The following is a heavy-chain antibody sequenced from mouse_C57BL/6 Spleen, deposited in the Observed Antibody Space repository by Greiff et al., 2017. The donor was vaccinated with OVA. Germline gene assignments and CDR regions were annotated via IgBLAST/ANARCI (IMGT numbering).Heavy chain of an antibody. CDR3: AREGYDYGWYFDV. J-gene: IGHJ1*03. V-gene: IGHV5-16*01. Sequence: EVKVEESEGGLVQPGSSMKLSCTASGFTFSDYYMAWVRQVPEKGLEWVANINYDGSSTYYLDSLKSRFIISRDNAKNILYLQMSSLKSEDTATYYCAREGYDYGWYFDVWGTGTTVTVSS. CDR1: GFTFSDYY. D-gene: IGHD2-4*01. CDR2: INYDGSST.